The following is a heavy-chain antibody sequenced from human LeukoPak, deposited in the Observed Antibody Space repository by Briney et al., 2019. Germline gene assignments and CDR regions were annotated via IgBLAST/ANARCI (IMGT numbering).Heavy chain of an antibody. CDR2: ISYSGGT. Sequence: SETLSLTCTVSGGSISSTNYYWGWLRQPPGKGLEWIGSISYSGGTYYNPSLKSRVTISVDTSKNQFSLKLSSVTAADTAIYYCARGGYYGSGNDFRFDPWGQGTLVTVSS. J-gene: IGHJ5*02. D-gene: IGHD3-10*01. CDR3: ARGGYYGSGNDFRFDP. CDR1: GGSISSTNYY. V-gene: IGHV4-39*07.